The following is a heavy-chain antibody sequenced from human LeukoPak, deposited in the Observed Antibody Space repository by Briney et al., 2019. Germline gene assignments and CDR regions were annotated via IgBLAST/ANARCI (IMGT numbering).Heavy chain of an antibody. CDR1: GSTFIDYS. V-gene: IGHV3-48*04. Sequence: GGSLRLSRAASGSTFIDYSMNWVRQAPGKGLEWISWVGISSGNTKYAGSVKGRFTISGDNAKNSLYLQMNSLRVEDTAVYYCARDHNYALDNWGQGTLDTVSS. J-gene: IGHJ4*02. CDR2: VGISSGNT. D-gene: IGHD1-1*01. CDR3: ARDHNYALDN.